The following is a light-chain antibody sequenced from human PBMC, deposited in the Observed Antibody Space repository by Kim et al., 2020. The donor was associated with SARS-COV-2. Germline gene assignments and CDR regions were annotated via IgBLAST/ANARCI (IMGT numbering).Light chain of an antibody. CDR1: STNIGAGYD. J-gene: IGLJ2*01. V-gene: IGLV1-40*01. CDR2: GNS. Sequence: RVPIACTGSSTNIGAGYDVYWYQQLPGTAPKLLIYGNSNRPSGVPDRFSGSKSGTSASLAITGLQAEDEADYYCQSYDSSLSGVVFGGGTQLTVL. CDR3: QSYDSSLSGVV.